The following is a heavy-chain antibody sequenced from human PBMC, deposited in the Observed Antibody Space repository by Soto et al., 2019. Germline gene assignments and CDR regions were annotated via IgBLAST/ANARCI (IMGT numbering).Heavy chain of an antibody. J-gene: IGHJ6*02. CDR2: IWYDGSNK. CDR3: ARDPFPYGSGTNSSYYYGMDV. D-gene: IGHD3-10*01. V-gene: IGHV3-33*01. Sequence: QVQLVESGGGVVQPGRSLRLSCAASGFTFITYGMHWVRQAPGKGLEWVAVIWYDGSNKYYADSVKGRFTISRDNSKNTLYLQMNSLRAVETSVYYCARDPFPYGSGTNSSYYYGMDVWGQGTTVTVSS. CDR1: GFTFITYG.